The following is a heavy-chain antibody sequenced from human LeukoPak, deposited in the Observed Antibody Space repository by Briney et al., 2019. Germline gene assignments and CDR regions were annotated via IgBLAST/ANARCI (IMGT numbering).Heavy chain of an antibody. D-gene: IGHD6-6*01. CDR3: ASNVGLWFDSSSVEPDAFDI. V-gene: IGHV3-48*04. J-gene: IGHJ3*02. Sequence: PGGSLRLSCAASGFTFSSYSMNWVRQAPGKGLEWVSYISSSSSTIYYADSVKGRFTISRDNAKNSLYLQMNSLRAEDTAVYYCASNVGLWFDSSSVEPDAFDIWAKGQWSPSLQ. CDR1: GFTFSSYS. CDR2: ISSSSSTI.